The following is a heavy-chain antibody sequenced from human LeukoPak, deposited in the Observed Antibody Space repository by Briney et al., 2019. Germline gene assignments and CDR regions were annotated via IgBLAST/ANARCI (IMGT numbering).Heavy chain of an antibody. CDR2: ISGSGRSP. D-gene: IGHD2-21*02. Sequence: PGGSLRLSCAASGFTFSSYAMSWVRQAPGEAPEWVSAISGSGRSPSYADAVKGRFTISRDNSKNTVSLQMNSLRVEDTAVYYCASAGGDSRPHDYWGQGTQVTVSS. CDR1: GFTFSSYA. J-gene: IGHJ4*02. CDR3: ASAGGDSRPHDY. V-gene: IGHV3-23*01.